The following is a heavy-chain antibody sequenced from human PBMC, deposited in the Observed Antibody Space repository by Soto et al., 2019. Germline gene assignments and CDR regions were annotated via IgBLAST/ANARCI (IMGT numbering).Heavy chain of an antibody. CDR3: ARDVNSGTFDY. V-gene: IGHV1-18*01. Sequence: QVQLVQSGAEVKKPGASVKVSCKASGYTFTSYAISWVRQAPGQGLEWMGWISAHNGNTKYAQKPQXXATLTTDTATSTAYMDLRSLRSDDTAVYYCARDVNSGTFDYWGQGTLVTVSS. CDR2: ISAHNGNT. CDR1: GYTFTSYA. D-gene: IGHD3-10*01. J-gene: IGHJ4*02.